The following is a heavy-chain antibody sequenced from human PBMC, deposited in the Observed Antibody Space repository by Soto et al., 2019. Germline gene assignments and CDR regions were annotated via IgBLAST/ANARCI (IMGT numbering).Heavy chain of an antibody. CDR3: ARAPLRDGSYSIPRTFVF. J-gene: IGHJ4*02. D-gene: IGHD1-26*01. V-gene: IGHV4-30-4*01. CDR2: IFDSGST. Sequence: PSETLSLTCTVSGGSISGGVHSWSWIRQPPGKGLEWIGHIFDSGSTYYNPSLKSRLTISVDTSKSQFSLKVNSVSAADTAVYYCARAPLRDGSYSIPRTFVFWGPGTLVTVSS. CDR1: GGSISGGVHS.